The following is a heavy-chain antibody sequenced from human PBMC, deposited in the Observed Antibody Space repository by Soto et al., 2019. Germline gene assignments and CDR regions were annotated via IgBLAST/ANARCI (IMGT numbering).Heavy chain of an antibody. CDR3: ARDSIFGVVNGMDV. CDR2: ISCYDGNT. J-gene: IGHJ6*02. CDR1: GYTFSRYS. D-gene: IGHD3-3*01. V-gene: IGHV1-18*04. Sequence: ASVKVSCKASGYTFSRYSISWLRQAPGQGLEWMGWISCYDGNTNYAQRFQDRVTLMTDTSTSTAYMEVRSLRSEDTAMYYCARDSIFGVVNGMDVWGQGTTVTVSS.